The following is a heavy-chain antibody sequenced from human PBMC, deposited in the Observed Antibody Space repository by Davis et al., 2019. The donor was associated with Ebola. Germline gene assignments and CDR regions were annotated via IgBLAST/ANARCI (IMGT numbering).Heavy chain of an antibody. D-gene: IGHD2-21*02. J-gene: IGHJ3*02. CDR1: GYTFTSYD. CDR2: MNPNSGNT. CDR3: ARDRGDWGDVFDI. V-gene: IGHV1-8*01. Sequence: ASVKVSCKASGYTFTSYDINWVRQATGQGLEWMGWMNPNSGNTGYAQKLQGRVTMTTDTSTSTAYMELRSLRSDDTAVYYCARDRGDWGDVFDIWGQGTMVTVSS.